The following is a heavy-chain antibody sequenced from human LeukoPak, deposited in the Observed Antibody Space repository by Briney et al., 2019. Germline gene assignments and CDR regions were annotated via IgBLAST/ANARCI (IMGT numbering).Heavy chain of an antibody. D-gene: IGHD3-22*01. J-gene: IGHJ4*02. Sequence: GGSLRLSCAASGFTFSSYAMSWVRQAPGKGLEWVSAISGSGGSTYYADSVKGRFTISRDNSKNTLYLQMNSLRAEDTAVYYCAKDLAYQYYDSSGYYGYWGQGTLVTVSS. CDR2: ISGSGGST. CDR3: AKDLAYQYYDSSGYYGY. V-gene: IGHV3-23*01. CDR1: GFTFSSYA.